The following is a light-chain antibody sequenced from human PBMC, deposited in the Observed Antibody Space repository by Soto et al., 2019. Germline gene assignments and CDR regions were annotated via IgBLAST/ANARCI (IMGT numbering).Light chain of an antibody. J-gene: IGKJ1*01. CDR1: QSVSNY. Sequence: NVLRLSPATLSLSPGERATLSCRASQSVSNYVAWYQQKPGQAPSLLIYDASNRATGIPARFSGSRSGTDFTLTISSLEPEDFAVYYCQQYGSSPTFGQGTKVDI. CDR2: DAS. CDR3: QQYGSSPT. V-gene: IGKV3-11*01.